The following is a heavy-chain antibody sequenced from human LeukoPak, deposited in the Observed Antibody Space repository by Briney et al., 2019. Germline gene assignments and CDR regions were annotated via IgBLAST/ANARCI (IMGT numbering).Heavy chain of an antibody. CDR1: GFKFRSYG. V-gene: IGHV3-23*01. D-gene: IGHD4/OR15-4a*01. J-gene: IGHJ3*01. Sequence: GGSLRLSCAASGFKFRSYGMHWVRQAPGKGLEWVSGIGGSRANTYYADSVRGRFTISRDNSKNTLYLQMNSLGPEDTAVYYCTKDRDDYGDPESFDFWGQGTMVTVSS. CDR2: IGGSRANT. CDR3: TKDRDDYGDPESFDF.